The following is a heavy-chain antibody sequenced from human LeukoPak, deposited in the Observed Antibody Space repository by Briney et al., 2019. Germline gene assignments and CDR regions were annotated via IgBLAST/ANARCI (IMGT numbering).Heavy chain of an antibody. CDR3: ARDSPNGVVAVDVQEGFDP. V-gene: IGHV4-38-2*02. J-gene: IGHJ5*02. Sequence: SETLSLTCAVSGDSISSGYHWGWIRQPPGKGLEWIGSIYHSGKTYYNPSLKSRLTISLDTSKNQFSLKLTSVTAADTAVYYCARDSPNGVVAVDVQEGFDPWGQGTLVTVSS. D-gene: IGHD2-2*01. CDR1: GDSISSGYH. CDR2: IYHSGKT.